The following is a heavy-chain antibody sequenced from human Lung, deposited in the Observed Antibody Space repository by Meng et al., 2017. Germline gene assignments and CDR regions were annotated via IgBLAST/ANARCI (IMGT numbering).Heavy chain of an antibody. J-gene: IGHJ3*02. CDR3: AHKGDYVSLDM. Sequence: LKGSGPKLVGPNQTLPLTCTFSGFSLSSRGEGVGWIRQPPGKAPEWLGNIYWDDDKRYSPSLKNRLTITKDTSKGQVVLTMTNMDPVDTATYYCAHKGDYVSLDMWGQGTVVTVSS. CDR2: IYWDDDK. CDR1: GFSLSSRGEG. V-gene: IGHV2-5*02. D-gene: IGHD4-17*01.